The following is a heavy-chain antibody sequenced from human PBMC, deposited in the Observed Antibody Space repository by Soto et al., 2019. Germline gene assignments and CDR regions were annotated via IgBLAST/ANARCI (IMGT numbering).Heavy chain of an antibody. J-gene: IGHJ4*02. Sequence: SETLSLTCTVSGGSISSSSYYWGWIRQPPGKGLEWIGSIYYGGSTYYNPSLKSRVTISVDTSKNQFSLKLSSVTAADTAVYYCARHTPAISISDHWGQGTLVTVSS. D-gene: IGHD2-15*01. V-gene: IGHV4-39*01. CDR2: IYYGGST. CDR3: ARHTPAISISDH. CDR1: GGSISSSSYY.